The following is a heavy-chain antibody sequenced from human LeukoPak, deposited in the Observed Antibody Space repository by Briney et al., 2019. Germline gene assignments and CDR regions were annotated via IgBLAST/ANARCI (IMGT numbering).Heavy chain of an antibody. V-gene: IGHV4-59*01. CDR2: ISRSGGT. Sequence: PSETLSLTCTVSGGSISGYYCHWVRQPPGKGREWMGYISRSGGTNYNPSLKSRGTISRDTSKNQFSLNLTSVTAAATAVYFCARGAYSGGWSYVYFDYWGQGTLVTVSS. CDR1: GGSISGYY. D-gene: IGHD6-19*01. J-gene: IGHJ4*02. CDR3: ARGAYSGGWSYVYFDY.